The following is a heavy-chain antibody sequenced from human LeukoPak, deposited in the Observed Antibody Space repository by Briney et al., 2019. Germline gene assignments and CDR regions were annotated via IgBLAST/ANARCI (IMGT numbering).Heavy chain of an antibody. D-gene: IGHD6-13*01. V-gene: IGHV3-7*01. Sequence: GGSLRLSCAVSGFTFSSYWMNWARQAPGKGLEWVASIRQDGGEKSYVDSVKGRFTISRDNTKNSLYLQMSSLRAEDTAVYYCARDGTAPGLYFDLWGQGTLVTVSS. CDR3: ARDGTAPGLYFDL. J-gene: IGHJ4*01. CDR1: GFTFSSYW. CDR2: IRQDGGEK.